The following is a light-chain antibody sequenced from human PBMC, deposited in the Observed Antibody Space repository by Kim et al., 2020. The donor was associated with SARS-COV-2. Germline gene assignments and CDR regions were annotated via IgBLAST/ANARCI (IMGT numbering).Light chain of an antibody. CDR2: DAS. V-gene: IGKV1-16*01. J-gene: IGKJ5*01. CDR1: HGIMKY. CDR3: QQYDGYPIS. Sequence: ASVGDRVTISRRTSHGIMKYLAWLQQKQGKAPTSLIYDASNLQAGVPSRFSGSGSGTDFTLTISSLQPEDFATYYCQQYDGYPISFGEGTRLEIK.